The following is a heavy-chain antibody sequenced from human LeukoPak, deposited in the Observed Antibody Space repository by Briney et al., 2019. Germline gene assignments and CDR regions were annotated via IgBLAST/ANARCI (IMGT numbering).Heavy chain of an antibody. V-gene: IGHV4-4*07. CDR1: GGSVSSNY. J-gene: IGHJ4*02. D-gene: IGHD2-2*02. CDR2: FYNGGST. Sequence: KPPETLSLTCTVSGGSVSSNYWNWIRQPAGKGLEWIGRFYNGGSTDYNPSLESRVTISIDRSKNQFSLKLTSVTAADTAVYYCANSISMDFEYWGRGTLVTVSS. CDR3: ANSISMDFEY.